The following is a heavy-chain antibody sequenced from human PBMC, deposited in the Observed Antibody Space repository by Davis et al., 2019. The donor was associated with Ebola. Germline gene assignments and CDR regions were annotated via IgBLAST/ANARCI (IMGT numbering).Heavy chain of an antibody. CDR3: ARVLPHDYTEPFDY. J-gene: IGHJ4*02. D-gene: IGHD4-11*01. V-gene: IGHV1-69*13. Sequence: AASVKVSCKASGGTFSSYAISWVRQAPGQGLEWMGGIIPIFGTANYAQKFQGRVTITADESTSTAYMELSSLRSEDTAVYYCARVLPHDYTEPFDYWGQGTLVTVSS. CDR2: IIPIFGTA. CDR1: GGTFSSYA.